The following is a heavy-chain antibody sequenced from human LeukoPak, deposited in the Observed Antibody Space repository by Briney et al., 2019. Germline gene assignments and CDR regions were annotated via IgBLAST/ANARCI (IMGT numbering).Heavy chain of an antibody. D-gene: IGHD3-22*01. CDR1: GFTFSSYA. Sequence: GGSLRLSCAASGFTFSSYAMSWVRQAPGKGLEWVSAISGSGGSTYYADSVKGRFTISRDNSKNTLYLQMNSLRAEDTAVYYCAKVKDYYDSSGYYYVPHPFDYWGQGTLVTVSS. V-gene: IGHV3-23*01. J-gene: IGHJ4*02. CDR2: ISGSGGST. CDR3: AKVKDYYDSSGYYYVPHPFDY.